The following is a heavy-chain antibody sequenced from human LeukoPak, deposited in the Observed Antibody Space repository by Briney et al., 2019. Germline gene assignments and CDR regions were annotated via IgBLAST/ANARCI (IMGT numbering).Heavy chain of an antibody. CDR3: ARGHDSSGYLYYYYYMDV. V-gene: IGHV1-69*01. CDR2: IIPIFGTA. D-gene: IGHD3-22*01. J-gene: IGHJ6*03. CDR1: GGTFGSYA. Sequence: GASVKVSCKASGGTFGSYAISWVRQAPGQGLEWMGGIIPIFGTANYAQKFQGRVTITADESTSTAYMELSSLRSEDTAVYYCARGHDSSGYLYYYYYMDVWGKGTTVTVSS.